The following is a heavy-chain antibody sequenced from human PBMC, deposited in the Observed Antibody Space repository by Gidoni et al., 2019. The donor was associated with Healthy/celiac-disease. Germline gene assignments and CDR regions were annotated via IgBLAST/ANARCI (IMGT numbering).Heavy chain of an antibody. CDR1: GGTFSSYA. CDR2: IIPIFGTA. V-gene: IGHV1-69*01. Sequence: QLQLVQSGAEVKQPGSSGTVACKASGGTFSSYAISWVRQAPGQGREWMGGIIPIFGTANYAQKFQGRVTITADESTSTAYMELSSLRSEDTAVYYCARDPGQVVGGTWGQGTLVTVSS. J-gene: IGHJ5*02. CDR3: ARDPGQVVGGT. D-gene: IGHD1-26*01.